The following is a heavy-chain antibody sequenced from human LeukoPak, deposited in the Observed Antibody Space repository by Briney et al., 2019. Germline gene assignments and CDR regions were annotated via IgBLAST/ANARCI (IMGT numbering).Heavy chain of an antibody. J-gene: IGHJ6*03. D-gene: IGHD3-10*01. V-gene: IGHV4-4*07. CDR2: IHTSGST. CDR1: GGSISSYY. CDR3: ARERIDYYGSGSYQVTNYYYYYMDV. Sequence: SETLSLTCTVSGGSISSYYWSWIRQPAGKGLEWIRRIHTSGSTNYNPSLKSRVTMSVDTSKNQFSLKLSSVTAADTAVYYCARERIDYYGSGSYQVTNYYYYYMDVWGKGTTVTISS.